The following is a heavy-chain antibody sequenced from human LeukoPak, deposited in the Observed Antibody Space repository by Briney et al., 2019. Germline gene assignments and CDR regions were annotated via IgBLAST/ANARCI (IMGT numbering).Heavy chain of an antibody. V-gene: IGHV3-15*04. CDR1: GFSLTNAW. Sequence: GGSLRLSCTVSGFSLTNAWMTWVRQAPGKGLEWVGRIESKTDGGTTKYAAPVEGRFTISRDDSTNTLYLQMNSLKTDDTGVYYCTTVIIWFGDLEDSWGQGTPVTVSS. CDR3: TTVIIWFGDLEDS. D-gene: IGHD3-10*01. CDR2: IESKTDGGTT. J-gene: IGHJ5*02.